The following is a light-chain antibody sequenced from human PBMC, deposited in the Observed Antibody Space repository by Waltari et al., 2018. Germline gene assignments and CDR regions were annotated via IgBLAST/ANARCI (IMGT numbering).Light chain of an antibody. CDR2: GAS. J-gene: IGKJ1*01. CDR3: QHYVRLPVS. CDR1: QSVSRS. Sequence: EIVLTQSPGTLSLSPGERATLSCRASQSVSRSLAWYPQKPGQAPRLLIYGASSRATGVPDRFSGRGSGTDFSLTISRLEPEDFAVYYCQHYVRLPVSFGQGTKVEIK. V-gene: IGKV3-20*01.